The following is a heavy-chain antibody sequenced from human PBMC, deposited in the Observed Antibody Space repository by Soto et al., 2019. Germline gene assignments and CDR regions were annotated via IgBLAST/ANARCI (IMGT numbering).Heavy chain of an antibody. CDR2: TYQSGSA. Sequence: ASETRSLTCTVSGGSISSGGYSWTWIRQSPGKGLEWIGYTYQSGSAYYNPSLKSRVTISVDRSKNQFSLNLTSVTAADTAIYYCARDYYGMDVWGQGTTVTVSS. J-gene: IGHJ6*02. V-gene: IGHV4-30-2*06. CDR1: GGSISSGGYS. CDR3: ARDYYGMDV.